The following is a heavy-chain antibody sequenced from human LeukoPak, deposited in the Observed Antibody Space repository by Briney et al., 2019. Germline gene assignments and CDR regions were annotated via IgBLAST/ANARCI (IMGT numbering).Heavy chain of an antibody. Sequence: GGSLRLSCAVSGFTVSSHDMTWVRQPPGKGLEWVSIIYRGGNTFNADSVKGRSTIFRDNSKNTLYLDLNNLRAEDTAIYYCVGYTSGYPHWGQGTLVTVSS. D-gene: IGHD3-9*01. CDR3: VGYTSGYPH. V-gene: IGHV3-53*01. J-gene: IGHJ4*02. CDR2: IYRGGNT. CDR1: GFTVSSHD.